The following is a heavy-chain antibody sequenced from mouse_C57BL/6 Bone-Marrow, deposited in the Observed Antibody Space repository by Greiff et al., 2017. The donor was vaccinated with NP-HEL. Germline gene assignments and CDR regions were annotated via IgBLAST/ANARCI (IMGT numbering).Heavy chain of an antibody. CDR2: ISSGSSTI. CDR3: ARTRTAMDY. CDR1: GFTFSDYG. J-gene: IGHJ4*01. Sequence: EVQLKESGGGLVKPGGSLKLSCAASGFTFSDYGMHWVRQAPEKGLEWVAYISSGSSTIYYADTVKGRFTISGDNSKNTLFLQMTRLRSADTAMYYCARTRTAMDYWGQGTSVTVSS. V-gene: IGHV5-17*01.